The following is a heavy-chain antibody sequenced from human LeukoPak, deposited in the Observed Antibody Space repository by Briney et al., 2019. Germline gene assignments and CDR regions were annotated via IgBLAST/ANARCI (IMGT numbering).Heavy chain of an antibody. J-gene: IGHJ4*02. V-gene: IGHV4-39*07. CDR2: GDYSGGT. CDR3: ARDGRYSSGGGYFDY. CDR1: GDSFSSVTDY. D-gene: IGHD6-19*01. Sequence: SETLSLTCTVSGDSFSSVTDYWAWIRQPPGKGLEWIASGDYSGGTYYNPSLESRVAISADMSKNQFSLKLSSVTAADTAVYYCARDGRYSSGGGYFDYWGQGTLVTVSS.